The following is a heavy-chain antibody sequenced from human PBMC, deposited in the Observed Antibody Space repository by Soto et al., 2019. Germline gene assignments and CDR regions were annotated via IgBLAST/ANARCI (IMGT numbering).Heavy chain of an antibody. CDR3: ARMATFGSLNWFDP. V-gene: IGHV1-8*01. CDR2: MNPGSGDT. Sequence: RASVKVSCKASGYSFTNNDVSWVRQATGQGLEWMGWMNPGSGDTGYARKFQGRVTMTRDISIATAYMELSSLRSDDTAIYYCARMATFGSLNWFDPWGQGTLVIVSS. D-gene: IGHD3-16*01. CDR1: GYSFTNND. J-gene: IGHJ5*02.